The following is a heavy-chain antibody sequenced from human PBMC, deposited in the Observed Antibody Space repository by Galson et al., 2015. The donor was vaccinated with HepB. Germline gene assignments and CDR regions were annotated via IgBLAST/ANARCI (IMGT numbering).Heavy chain of an antibody. CDR1: GFTFSSYS. J-gene: IGHJ4*02. Sequence: SLRLSCAASGFTFSSYSMNWVRQAPGKELEWVSSIGSSSSYIYYADSVKGRFTISRDNAKNSLYLQMNNLRAEDTAVYYCASLGYCSGGSCYSGYFDYWGQGTLVTVSS. D-gene: IGHD2-15*01. CDR2: IGSSSSYI. V-gene: IGHV3-21*01. CDR3: ASLGYCSGGSCYSGYFDY.